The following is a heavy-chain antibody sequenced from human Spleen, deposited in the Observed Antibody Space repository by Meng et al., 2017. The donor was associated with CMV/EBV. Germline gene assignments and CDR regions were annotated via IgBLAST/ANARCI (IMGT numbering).Heavy chain of an antibody. J-gene: IGHJ4*02. V-gene: IGHV3-30*04. CDR1: GFTFRSYA. CDR3: ARDLYGSSLSGFDY. D-gene: IGHD6-6*01. CDR2: ISYDGGKK. Sequence: GESLKISCAASGFTFRSYAMHWVRQAPGKGLEWVTLISYDGGKKYYADSVKGRFTISRDNAKNSLYLQMNSLRADDTAVYYCARDLYGSSLSGFDYWGQGTLVTVSS.